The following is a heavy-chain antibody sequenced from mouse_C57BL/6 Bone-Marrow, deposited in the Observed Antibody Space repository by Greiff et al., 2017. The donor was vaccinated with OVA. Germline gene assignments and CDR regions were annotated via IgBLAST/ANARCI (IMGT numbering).Heavy chain of an antibody. Sequence: EVQGVESGAELVGPGASVKLSCTASGFNIKDDYMHWVKQRPEQGLEWIGWIDPENGDTEYASKFQGKATITADTSSNTAYLQLSSLTSEDTAVYYCTSYGNFDYWGQGTTLTVSS. D-gene: IGHD2-1*01. CDR3: TSYGNFDY. CDR1: GFNIKDDY. V-gene: IGHV14-4*01. CDR2: IDPENGDT. J-gene: IGHJ2*01.